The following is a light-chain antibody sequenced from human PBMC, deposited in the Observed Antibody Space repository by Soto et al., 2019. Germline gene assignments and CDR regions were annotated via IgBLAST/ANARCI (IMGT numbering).Light chain of an antibody. V-gene: IGKV1-9*01. Sequence: DIQLTPSPSFLSASVGDRVTITCRASQGINDYLAWYQQKPGKAPKLLIYAASTLQSEVPSRFSGSASGTEFTLTISSLQPEDFATYYCQQFNTYPLTFGGGTKVEVK. CDR1: QGINDY. CDR3: QQFNTYPLT. CDR2: AAS. J-gene: IGKJ4*01.